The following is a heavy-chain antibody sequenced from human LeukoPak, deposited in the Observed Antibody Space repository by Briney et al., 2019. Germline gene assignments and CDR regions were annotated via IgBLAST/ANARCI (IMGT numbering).Heavy chain of an antibody. Sequence: ASVTVSFTASGGTFSSYAISWVRQAPGQGLEWMGGIIPIFGTANYAQKFQGRVTITADESTSTAYMELSSLRSEDTAVYYCARGPYCGGDCYVIDYWGQGTLVTVSS. CDR2: IIPIFGTA. D-gene: IGHD2-21*02. CDR1: GGTFSSYA. V-gene: IGHV1-69*13. CDR3: ARGPYCGGDCYVIDY. J-gene: IGHJ4*02.